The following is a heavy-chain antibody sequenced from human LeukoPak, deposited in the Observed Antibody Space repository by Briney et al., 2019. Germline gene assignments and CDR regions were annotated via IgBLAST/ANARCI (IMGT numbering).Heavy chain of an antibody. CDR2: ISGSGDST. D-gene: IGHD1-26*01. CDR1: EFSFGSYA. J-gene: IGHJ6*03. CDR3: AKGGGSYFRRVTYYYYYMDV. Sequence: PGGSLRLSCAASEFSFGSYAMSWVRQAPGKGLQCVSGISGSGDSTYYADSVNGRFTISRDNSKNTLYLQMISLRAEDTAVYYCAKGGGSYFRRVTYYYYYMDVWGKGTTVTVSS. V-gene: IGHV3-23*01.